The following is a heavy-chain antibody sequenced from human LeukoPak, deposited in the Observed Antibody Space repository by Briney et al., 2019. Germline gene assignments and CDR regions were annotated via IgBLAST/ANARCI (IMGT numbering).Heavy chain of an antibody. Sequence: GGSLRLSCAVSGFTFSSYWMNWVRQAPGKGLEWVASIRQDGGEESYVDSVKGRFTISRDNTKNSLYLQMSSLRAEDTAVYYCARDGTAAGLYFDLWGQGTLVTVSS. D-gene: IGHD6-13*01. J-gene: IGHJ4*01. CDR3: ARDGTAAGLYFDL. V-gene: IGHV3-7*01. CDR1: GFTFSSYW. CDR2: IRQDGGEE.